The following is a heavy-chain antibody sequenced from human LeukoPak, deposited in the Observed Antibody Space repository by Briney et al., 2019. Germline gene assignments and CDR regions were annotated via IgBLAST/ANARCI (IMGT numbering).Heavy chain of an antibody. CDR2: TSSSSIYI. CDR3: AREEGGKLGIDYYFDY. CDR1: GITFSSYS. D-gene: IGHD7-27*01. V-gene: IGHV3-21*06. Sequence: GGSLRLSCAASGITFSSYSMNWVRQAPGKGLEWVSSTSSSSIYIYYADSVKGRFTISRDNAKNSLYLQMNSLRAEDTAMYYCAREEGGKLGIDYYFDYWGQGTLVTVSS. J-gene: IGHJ4*02.